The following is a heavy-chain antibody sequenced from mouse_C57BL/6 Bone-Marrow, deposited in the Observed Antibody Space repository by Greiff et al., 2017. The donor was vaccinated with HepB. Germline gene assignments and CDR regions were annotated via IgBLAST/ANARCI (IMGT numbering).Heavy chain of an antibody. CDR1: GFTFSDYG. CDR2: ISSGSSTI. CDR3: ARGGTTGYYYAMDY. Sequence: EVKVVESGGGLVKPGGSLKLSCAASGFTFSDYGMHWVRPAPEKGLEWVAYISSGSSTIYYADTVKGRFTISRDNAKNTLFLQMTSLRSEDTAMYYCARGGTTGYYYAMDYWGQGTSVTVSS. D-gene: IGHD2-12*01. J-gene: IGHJ4*01. V-gene: IGHV5-17*01.